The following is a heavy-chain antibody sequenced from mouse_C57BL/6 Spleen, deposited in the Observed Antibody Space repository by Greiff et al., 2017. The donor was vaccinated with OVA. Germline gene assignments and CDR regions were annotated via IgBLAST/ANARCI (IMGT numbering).Heavy chain of an antibody. CDR3: AREATVVADY. V-gene: IGHV1-59*01. J-gene: IGHJ2*01. CDR2: IDPSDSYT. CDR1: GYTFTSYW. Sequence: QVQLQQPGAELVRPGPSVKLSCKASGYTFTSYWMHWVKQRPGQGLEWIGVIDPSDSYTNYNQKFKGKATLTVDTSSSTAYMQLSSLTSEDSAVYYCAREATVVADYWGQGTTLTVSS. D-gene: IGHD1-1*01.